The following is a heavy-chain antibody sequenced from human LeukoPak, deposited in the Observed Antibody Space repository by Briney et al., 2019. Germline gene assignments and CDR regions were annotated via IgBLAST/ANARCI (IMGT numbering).Heavy chain of an antibody. D-gene: IGHD3-22*01. CDR3: ATTQGDAMIVSMGAFDI. J-gene: IGHJ3*02. CDR1: GGTFSSYA. V-gene: IGHV1-69*13. CDR2: IIPIFGTA. Sequence: SVKVSCKASGGTFSSYAISWVRQAPGQGLEWMGGIIPIFGTANYAQKFQGRVTITADESTSTAYMELSSLRSEDTAVYYCATTQGDAMIVSMGAFDIWGQGTMVTVSS.